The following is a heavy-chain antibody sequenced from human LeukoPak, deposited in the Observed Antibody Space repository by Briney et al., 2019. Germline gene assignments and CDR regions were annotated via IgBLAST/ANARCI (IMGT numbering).Heavy chain of an antibody. D-gene: IGHD3-10*01. V-gene: IGHV4-34*01. CDR3: ARRPLRFGEDYFDD. J-gene: IGHJ4*02. CDR1: GGSFSAYY. Sequence: SETLSLTCAVYGGSFSAYYWSWIRQAPGKGLEWTGEINHSGSTNYNPSLKSRVTISLDTSKKQFSLKLRSVTAADTAVYYCARRPLRFGEDYFDDWGQGTLVTVSS. CDR2: INHSGST.